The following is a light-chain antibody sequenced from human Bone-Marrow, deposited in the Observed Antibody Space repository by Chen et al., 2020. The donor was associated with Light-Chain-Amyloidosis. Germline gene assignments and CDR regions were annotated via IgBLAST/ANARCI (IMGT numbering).Light chain of an antibody. J-gene: IGLJ2*01. V-gene: IGLV3-25*03. CDR1: DLPTKY. CDR3: QSADSSGTYEVI. Sequence: SYEQTQPPSVSASPGQTARITCSGDDLPTKYAYWYQQKPGQAPVLVIHRDTERPSGISERFSGSSSGTTATLTISGVQAEDEADYHCQSADSSGTYEVIFGGGTKLTVL. CDR2: RDT.